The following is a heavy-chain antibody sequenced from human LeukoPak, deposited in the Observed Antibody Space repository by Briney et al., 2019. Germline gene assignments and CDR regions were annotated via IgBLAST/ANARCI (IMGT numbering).Heavy chain of an antibody. CDR1: GFTFSSYA. CDR2: ISGSGVTT. Sequence: PGGSLRLSCAASGFTFSSYAMSWVRQAPGKGLEWGSAISGSGVTTYYADSVKGRFSIARDNSKNTLYLQMNSLRAEDTAVYYCAKERTVARAPFVDYWGQGTLVTVSS. D-gene: IGHD2-2*01. CDR3: AKERTVARAPFVDY. V-gene: IGHV3-23*01. J-gene: IGHJ4*02.